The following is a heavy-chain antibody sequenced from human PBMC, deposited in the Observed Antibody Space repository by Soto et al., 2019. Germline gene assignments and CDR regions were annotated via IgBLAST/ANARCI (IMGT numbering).Heavy chain of an antibody. CDR3: AREETAVAFDI. J-gene: IGHJ3*02. CDR1: RYTHTRYV. Sequence: APVEVSSEASRYTHTRYVLSWLCQALGQGLTWMGWIRAYNGNTNFAQKLQSRVTMTTDTSTSTAYMELRSLRSDDTAVYYCAREETAVAFDIWGQGTMVTVSS. D-gene: IGHD2-21*02. CDR2: IRAYNGNT. V-gene: IGHV1-18*01.